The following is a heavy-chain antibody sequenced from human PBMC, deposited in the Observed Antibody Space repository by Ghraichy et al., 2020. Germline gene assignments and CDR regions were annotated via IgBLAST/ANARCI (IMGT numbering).Heavy chain of an antibody. J-gene: IGHJ4*02. CDR1: GFIFNDYS. V-gene: IGHV3-21*01. D-gene: IGHD4-17*01. CDR2: ISADGDYI. Sequence: GGSLRLSCGGPGFIFNDYSMGWVRQAPGKGLEWLSSISADGDYIYYAASVKGRFTISRDSAKNSLSLQMNSLRVDDTAVYYCASGPRGDYFDYWGQGTRVTVSS. CDR3: ASGPRGDYFDY.